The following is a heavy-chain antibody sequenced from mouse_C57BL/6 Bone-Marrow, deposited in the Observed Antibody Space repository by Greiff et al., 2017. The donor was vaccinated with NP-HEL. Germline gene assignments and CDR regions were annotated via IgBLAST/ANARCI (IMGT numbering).Heavy chain of an antibody. J-gene: IGHJ2*01. CDR1: GYTFTNYY. Sequence: EVQLQQSGPELVKPGASVKLSCKASGYTFTNYYMNWVKQSPGKSLEWIGVINPYNGGTSYNQKFKGKATLTVDKSSSTAYMELSSLTSEDSAVYYGARSIMTTVSFDYWGQGTTLTVSA. D-gene: IGHD1-1*01. V-gene: IGHV1-19*01. CDR2: INPYNGGT. CDR3: ARSIMTTVSFDY.